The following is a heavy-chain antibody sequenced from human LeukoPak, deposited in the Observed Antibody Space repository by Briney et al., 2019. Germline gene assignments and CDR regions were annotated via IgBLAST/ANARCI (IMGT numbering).Heavy chain of an antibody. CDR3: AKDASWLCSSSSCSYFDY. CDR2: IQYDGGNE. J-gene: IGHJ4*03. Sequence: PGGSLRLSCAVSGFTFGSYTMNWVRQAPGKGLEWVAFIQYDGGNEYYADSVKGRFTISRDNNRDRVYLQMSSLRADDTAVYYCAKDASWLCSSSSCSYFDYWGQGTLVTVPS. V-gene: IGHV3-30*02. D-gene: IGHD2-2*01. CDR1: GFTFGSYT.